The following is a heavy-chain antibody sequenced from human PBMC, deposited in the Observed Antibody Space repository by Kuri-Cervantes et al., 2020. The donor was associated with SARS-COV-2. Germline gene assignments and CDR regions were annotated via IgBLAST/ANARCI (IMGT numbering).Heavy chain of an antibody. CDR3: ARVSTDVAY. Sequence: ASVKVSCKASGYTFTGYYMHGVRQAPGQGLEWMGWINPNSGGTNYAQKFQGRVTITADESTSTAYMELSSLRSEDTAVYYCARVSTDVAYWGQGTLVTVSS. V-gene: IGHV1-2*02. CDR1: GYTFTGYY. J-gene: IGHJ4*02. D-gene: IGHD5/OR15-5a*01. CDR2: INPNSGGT.